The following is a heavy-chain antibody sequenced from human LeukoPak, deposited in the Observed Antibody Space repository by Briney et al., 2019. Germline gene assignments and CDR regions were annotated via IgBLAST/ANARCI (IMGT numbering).Heavy chain of an antibody. J-gene: IGHJ4*02. D-gene: IGHD5-24*01. CDR1: GFTFSNYG. Sequence: GGSLRLSCAASGFTFSNYGMHWVRQAPGKGLVWVSRMTRDGTATTYADSVKGRFTISRDNAKNTLYLQMNSLRVEDTALYYCARGYNYANDFDSWGQGTLVSVSS. CDR3: ARGYNYANDFDS. V-gene: IGHV3-74*01. CDR2: MTRDGTAT.